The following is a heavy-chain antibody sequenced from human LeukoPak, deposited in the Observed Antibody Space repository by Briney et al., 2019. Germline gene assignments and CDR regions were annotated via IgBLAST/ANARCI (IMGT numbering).Heavy chain of an antibody. CDR3: SAAAGSSDY. V-gene: IGHV4-34*01. CDR1: GGSFSGYY. CDR2: INHSGST. Sequence: SETLSLTCAVYGGSFSGYYRSWIRQPPGKGLEWIGEINHSGSTNYNPSLKSRVTISVDTSKNQFSLKLSSVTAADTAVYYCSAAAGSSDYWGQGTLVTVSS. J-gene: IGHJ4*02. D-gene: IGHD6-13*01.